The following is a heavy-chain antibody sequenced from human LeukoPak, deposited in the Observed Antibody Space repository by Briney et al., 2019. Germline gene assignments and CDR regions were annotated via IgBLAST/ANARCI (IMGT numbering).Heavy chain of an antibody. CDR3: AKDEITMVRGVIADHYGMDV. CDR1: GFTFSSYA. CDR2: ISGSGGST. D-gene: IGHD3-10*01. V-gene: IGHV3-23*01. Sequence: GGSLRLSCAASGFTFSSYAMSWVRQAPGKGLEWVSAISGSGGSTYYADSVKGRFTISRDNSKNTLYLQMNSLRAEDTAVYYCAKDEITMVRGVIADHYGMDVWGQGTTVTVSS. J-gene: IGHJ6*02.